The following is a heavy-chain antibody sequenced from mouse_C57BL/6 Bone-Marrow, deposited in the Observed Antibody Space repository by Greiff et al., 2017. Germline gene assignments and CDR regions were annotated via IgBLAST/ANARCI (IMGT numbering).Heavy chain of an antibody. CDR3: ARYGYGLCGY. D-gene: IGHD2-2*01. V-gene: IGHV1-81*01. CDR1: GYTFTSYG. Sequence: QVQLQQSGAELARPAASVTLSCKASGYTFTSYGISWVQQRTGQGLEWIGEIYPRSGNTYYNEQFKGKATLTADKTSRTAYMELRSLTCENSAVYFCARYGYGLCGYWGQGTTLTVSS. CDR2: IYPRSGNT. J-gene: IGHJ2*01.